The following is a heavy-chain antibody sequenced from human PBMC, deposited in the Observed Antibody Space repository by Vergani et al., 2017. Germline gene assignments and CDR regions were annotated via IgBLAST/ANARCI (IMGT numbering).Heavy chain of an antibody. V-gene: IGHV3-74*01. D-gene: IGHD3-9*01. J-gene: IGHJ4*02. CDR2: INSDGSST. CDR1: GFTFSSYW. CDR3: AREVGGLRYFDWLLGPFDY. Sequence: EVQLVESGGGLVQPGGSLRLSCAASGFTFSSYWMHWVRQAPGKGLVWVSRINSDGSSTSYADSVKGRFTISRDNAKNTLYLQMNSLRAEDTAVYYCAREVGGLRYFDWLLGPFDYWGQGTLVTVSS.